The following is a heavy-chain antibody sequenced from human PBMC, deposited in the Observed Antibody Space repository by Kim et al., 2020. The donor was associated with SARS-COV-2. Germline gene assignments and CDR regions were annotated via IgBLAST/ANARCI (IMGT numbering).Heavy chain of an antibody. CDR3: ARGGAYYDIFRPWDYGMDV. CDR2: IWYDGSDN. CDR1: GVTFSSYG. J-gene: IGHJ6*02. Sequence: GGSLRLSCAASGVTFSSYGMHWVRQAPGKGLQWVALIWYDGSDNYYADSVKGRFTISRDNSKNTLYLQMNSLRAEDTAVYYCARGGAYYDIFRPWDYGMDVWGQGTTGTVSS. D-gene: IGHD3-9*01. V-gene: IGHV3-33*01.